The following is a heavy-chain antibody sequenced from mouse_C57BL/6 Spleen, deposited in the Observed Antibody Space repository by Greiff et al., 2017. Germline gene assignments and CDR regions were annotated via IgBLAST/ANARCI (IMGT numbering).Heavy chain of an antibody. Sequence: VQLKQSGPELVKPGASVKISCKASGYTFTDYYMNWVKQSHGKSLEWIGDINPNNGGTSYNQKFKGKATLTVDKSSSTAYMELRSLTSEDSAVYYCARGPNYYGSSYFDYWGQGTTLTVSS. CDR1: GYTFTDYY. D-gene: IGHD1-1*01. J-gene: IGHJ2*01. CDR3: ARGPNYYGSSYFDY. CDR2: INPNNGGT. V-gene: IGHV1-26*01.